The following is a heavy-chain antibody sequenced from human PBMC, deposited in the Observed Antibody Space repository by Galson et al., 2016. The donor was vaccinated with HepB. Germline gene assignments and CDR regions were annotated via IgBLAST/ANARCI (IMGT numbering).Heavy chain of an antibody. CDR1: GYTFTNYW. CDR3: ARRERGCSGGSCIPYYFDA. D-gene: IGHD2-15*01. Sequence: QSGAEVKKTGESLKISCTASGYTFTNYWIGWVRQLPGKGLEWMGIIYPGDPDTRYSPSFQGQVTMSADTSITTAYLQWSSLKASDTAMYYCARRERGCSGGSCIPYYFDAWGQGTLVTVSS. CDR2: IYPGDPDT. V-gene: IGHV5-51*01. J-gene: IGHJ4*02.